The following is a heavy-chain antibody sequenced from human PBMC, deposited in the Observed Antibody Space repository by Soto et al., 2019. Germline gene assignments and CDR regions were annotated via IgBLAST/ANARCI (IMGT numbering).Heavy chain of an antibody. V-gene: IGHV3-30*03. CDR1: GFTFSSYG. CDR2: ISYDGSNK. Sequence: QVQLVESGGGVVQPGRSLRLSCAASGFTFSSYGMHWVRQAPGKGLEWVAVISYDGSNKYYADSVKGRFTISRDNSKNTLYLQMKSLRAEDTAVYYCAIHPDYWGQGTLVTASS. CDR3: AIHPDY. J-gene: IGHJ4*02.